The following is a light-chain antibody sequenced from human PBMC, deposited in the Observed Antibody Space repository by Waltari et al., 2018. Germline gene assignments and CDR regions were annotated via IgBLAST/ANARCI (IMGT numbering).Light chain of an antibody. CDR2: PAS. Sequence: IHMTQSPSSLSASVAYRLTITCRASHNINKSLTCYHQKPGKPPKLLIYPASSLQSGVPSRFSGSGSRTDYPLTISSLQPEDSATYYCKQSYSTPPSTFGQATKV. CDR1: HNINKS. CDR3: KQSYSTPPST. J-gene: IGKJ1*01. V-gene: IGKV1-39*01.